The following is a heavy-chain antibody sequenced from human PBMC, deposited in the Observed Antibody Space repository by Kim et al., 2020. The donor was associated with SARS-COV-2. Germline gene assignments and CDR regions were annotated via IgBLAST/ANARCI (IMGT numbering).Heavy chain of an antibody. Sequence: ASVKVSCKASGYTFTSYGISWVRQAPGQGLEWMGWISAYNGNTNYAQKLQGRVTMTTDTSTSTAYMELRSLRSDDTAVYYCARVGEQGLDYGDYQDAFDIWGQGTMVTVSS. CDR3: ARVGEQGLDYGDYQDAFDI. J-gene: IGHJ3*02. V-gene: IGHV1-18*04. D-gene: IGHD4-17*01. CDR1: GYTFTSYG. CDR2: ISAYNGNT.